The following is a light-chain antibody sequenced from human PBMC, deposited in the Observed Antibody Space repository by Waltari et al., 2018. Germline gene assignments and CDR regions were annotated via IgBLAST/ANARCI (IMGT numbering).Light chain of an antibody. J-gene: IGKJ1*01. V-gene: IGKV2-30*02. CDR3: AQSTHWPPWT. CDR2: KVS. CDR1: QSLVHTDGNTY. Sequence: DVVMTQAPVSLPVTLGQSASISCNSGQSLVHTDGNTYLSWFQQRPGQPPRRLIYKVSNRDSGVPDRFSGSGSGTDFTLKISRVEAEDVGVYYCAQSTHWPPWTFGQGTKVDIK.